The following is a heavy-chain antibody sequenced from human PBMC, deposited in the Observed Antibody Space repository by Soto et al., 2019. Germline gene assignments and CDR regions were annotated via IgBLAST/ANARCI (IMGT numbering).Heavy chain of an antibody. Sequence: QVPLVQSGAEVKKPGASVKVSCKASGYTFTSYGISWVRQAPGQGLEWMGWISAYNGNTNYAQKLQDRVTMTTDTSTTTAYMELRSLRSDDTAVYYCATFYVKSYYYGMDVWGQGTTVTVSS. D-gene: IGHD3-16*01. CDR1: GYTFTSYG. CDR3: ATFYVKSYYYGMDV. V-gene: IGHV1-18*01. J-gene: IGHJ6*02. CDR2: ISAYNGNT.